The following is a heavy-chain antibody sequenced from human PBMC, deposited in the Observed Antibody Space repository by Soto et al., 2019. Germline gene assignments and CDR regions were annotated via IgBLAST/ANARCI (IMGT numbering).Heavy chain of an antibody. CDR1: GYSFTSYW. CDR3: ARPLLPDYYDPSAGAFDI. D-gene: IGHD3-22*01. J-gene: IGHJ3*02. CDR2: IDPSDSYT. Sequence: GESLEISCKGSGYSFTSYWISWVRQMPGKGLEWMGRIDPSDSYTNYSPSFQGHVTISADKSISTAYLQWSSLKASDTAMYYCARPLLPDYYDPSAGAFDIWGKGTMVTVSS. V-gene: IGHV5-10-1*01.